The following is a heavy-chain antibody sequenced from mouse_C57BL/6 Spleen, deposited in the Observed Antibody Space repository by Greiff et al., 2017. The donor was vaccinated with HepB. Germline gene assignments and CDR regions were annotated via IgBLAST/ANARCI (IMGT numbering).Heavy chain of an antibody. CDR2: IDPSDSET. CDR1: GYTFTSYW. D-gene: IGHD1-1*02. CDR3: ARIHYASYYAMDY. Sequence: QVQLQHPGAELVRPGSSVKLSCKASGYTFTSYWMHWVKQRPIQGLEWIGNIDPSDSETHYNQKFKDKATLTVDKSSSTAYMQLSSLTSEDSAVYYCARIHYASYYAMDYWGQGTSVTVSS. V-gene: IGHV1-52*01. J-gene: IGHJ4*01.